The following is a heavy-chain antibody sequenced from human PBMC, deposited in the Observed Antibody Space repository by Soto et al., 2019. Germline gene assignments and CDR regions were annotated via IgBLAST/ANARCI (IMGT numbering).Heavy chain of an antibody. Sequence: GESLKISCKGSGYRITSYWIGWVRQMPGKGLEWMGIIYPGDSDARYGPSFQGQVTISVDKSVSTVYLQWSSLKASDTAMYYCARRFCSGATCSYYFDYWGQGTLVTVSS. D-gene: IGHD2-2*01. J-gene: IGHJ4*02. CDR3: ARRFCSGATCSYYFDY. CDR2: IYPGDSDA. CDR1: GYRITSYW. V-gene: IGHV5-51*01.